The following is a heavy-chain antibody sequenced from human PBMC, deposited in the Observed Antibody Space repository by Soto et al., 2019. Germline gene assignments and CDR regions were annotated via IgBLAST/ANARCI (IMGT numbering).Heavy chain of an antibody. J-gene: IGHJ6*02. Sequence: QVQLEQSGAEVKKPGSSVKVSCKASGGTFSTSAISWVRQAPGQGLEWMGGIMPIFRTPDYAQKFQGRVTVSADESTSTAYMELSGLRSDDTAVYYCARDNDRPQLGGNYYYILDVWGQGTTITLPS. CDR2: IMPIFRTP. V-gene: IGHV1-69*12. D-gene: IGHD2-8*01. CDR1: GGTFSTSA. CDR3: ARDNDRPQLGGNYYYILDV.